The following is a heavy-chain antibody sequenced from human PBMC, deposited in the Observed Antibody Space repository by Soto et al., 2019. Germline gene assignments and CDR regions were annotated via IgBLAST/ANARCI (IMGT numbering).Heavy chain of an antibody. CDR3: APPYPDSSGYFEH. D-gene: IGHD3-22*01. J-gene: IGHJ4*02. V-gene: IGHV1-2*02. CDR2: INPNSGAT. Sequence: ASVKVSCKASGYMFTGNYMHWVRQAPGQGLEYMGWINPNSGATNYAQKFQGRVTMTWDTSISPAYVELSRLRSDDTAVYYCAPPYPDSSGYFEHWGQGTMVTVSS. CDR1: GYMFTGNY.